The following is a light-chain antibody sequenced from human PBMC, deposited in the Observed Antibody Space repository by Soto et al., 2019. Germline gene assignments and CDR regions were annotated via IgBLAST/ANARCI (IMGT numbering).Light chain of an antibody. CDR3: QQYNFWPPLT. Sequence: EIVMTQSPATLSVSPGERATLSCRASQSVNSNLAWYRQKPGQAPRLLISDASTRATGVPARFSGSGSGTEFTLTISSLQSEDSGIYYCQQYNFWPPLTFGGGTNVESK. CDR1: QSVNSN. CDR2: DAS. V-gene: IGKV3-15*01. J-gene: IGKJ4*01.